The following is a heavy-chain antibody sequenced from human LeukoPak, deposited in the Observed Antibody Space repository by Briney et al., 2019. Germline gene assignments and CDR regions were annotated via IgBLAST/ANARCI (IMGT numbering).Heavy chain of an antibody. CDR2: IKQDGSEK. Sequence: GGSLRLSCAASGFTFSSYWMSWVRQALGKGLEWVANIKQDGSEKYYVDSVKGRFTISRDNAKNSLYLQMNSLRAEDTAVYYCARGVAIFYYYYYMDVWGKGTTVTVSS. D-gene: IGHD2-21*01. J-gene: IGHJ6*03. V-gene: IGHV3-7*04. CDR1: GFTFSSYW. CDR3: ARGVAIFYYYYYMDV.